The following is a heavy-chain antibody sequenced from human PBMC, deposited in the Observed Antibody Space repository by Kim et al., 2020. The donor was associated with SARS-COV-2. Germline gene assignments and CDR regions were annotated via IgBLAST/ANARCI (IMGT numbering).Heavy chain of an antibody. CDR1: GFTFSSYA. J-gene: IGHJ4*02. D-gene: IGHD3-22*01. Sequence: GGSLRLSCAASGFTFSSYAMHWVRQAPGKGLEWVAVISYDGSNKYYADSVKGRFTISRDNSKNTLYLQMNSLRAEDTAVYYCARVPEYYYDSSGLFVYWGQGTLVTVSS. CDR2: ISYDGSNK. V-gene: IGHV3-30*04. CDR3: ARVPEYYYDSSGLFVY.